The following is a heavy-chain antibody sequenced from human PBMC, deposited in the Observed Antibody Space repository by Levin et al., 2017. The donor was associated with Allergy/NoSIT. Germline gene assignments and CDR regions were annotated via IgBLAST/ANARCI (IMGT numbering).Heavy chain of an antibody. CDR2: ISGSGGST. Sequence: GESLKISCAASGFTFSSYAMSWVRQAPGKGLEWVSAISGSGGSTYYADSVKGRFTISRDNSKNTLYLQMNSLRAEDTAVYYCAKDAMTSGYYTYWGQGTLVTVSS. CDR3: AKDAMTSGYYTY. CDR1: GFTFSSYA. V-gene: IGHV3-23*01. J-gene: IGHJ4*02. D-gene: IGHD3-3*01.